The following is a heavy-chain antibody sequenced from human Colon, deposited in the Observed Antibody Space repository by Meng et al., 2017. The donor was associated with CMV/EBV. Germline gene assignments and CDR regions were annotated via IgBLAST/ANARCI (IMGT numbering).Heavy chain of an antibody. CDR1: GFTFSSHA. CDR3: VRADRCGGDCYDRPLDY. Sequence: GESLKISCAASGFTFSSHAMNWVRQAPGKGLEWVSTANAGGSDTYYADSVRGRFTISRDNSKNTLYLQMNSLRVEDTAIYYCVRADRCGGDCYDRPLDYWGQGSLVTVSS. J-gene: IGHJ4*02. V-gene: IGHV3-23*01. CDR2: ANAGGSDT. D-gene: IGHD2-21*01.